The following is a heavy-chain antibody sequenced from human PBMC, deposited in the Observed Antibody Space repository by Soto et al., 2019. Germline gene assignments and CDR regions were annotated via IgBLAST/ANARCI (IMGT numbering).Heavy chain of an antibody. CDR3: ARKGGSETLQPSYNWFDT. V-gene: IGHV1-2*02. CDR1: GYTFTDYH. J-gene: IGHJ5*02. CDR2: INANNGGA. D-gene: IGHD6-25*01. Sequence: QVQLVQSGAEVKKPGASVKVSCKASGYTFTDYHIHWVRQAPGQGLEFLGWINANNGGAGSAQQFQGRVTVTRDTSITTVYMELSNLRSDDTAVYYCARKGGSETLQPSYNWFDTWGQGTLVTVSS.